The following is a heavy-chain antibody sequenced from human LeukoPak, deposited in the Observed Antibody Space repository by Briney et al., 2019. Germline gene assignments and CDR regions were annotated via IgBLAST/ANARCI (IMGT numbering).Heavy chain of an antibody. CDR2: INPNSGGT. CDR3: ARGPLGIVVVPAAPPHP. D-gene: IGHD2-2*03. J-gene: IGHJ5*02. V-gene: IGHV1-2*02. CDR1: GGTFSSYA. Sequence: ASVKVSCKASGGTFSSYAISWVRQAPGQGLEWMGWINPNSGGTNYAQKFQGRVTMTRDTSISTAYMELSRLRSDDTAVYYCARGPLGIVVVPAAPPHPWGQGTLVTVSS.